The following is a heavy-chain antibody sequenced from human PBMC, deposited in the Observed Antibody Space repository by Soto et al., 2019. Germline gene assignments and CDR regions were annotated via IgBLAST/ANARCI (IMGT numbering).Heavy chain of an antibody. D-gene: IGHD2-2*01. J-gene: IGHJ4*02. CDR1: GFTFSSYG. CDR3: ARDRVVVPAAIISGYFDY. Sequence: GGSLRLSCAASGFTFSSYGMHWVRQAPGKGLEWVAVIWYDGSNKYYADSVKGRFTISRDNSKNTLYLQMNSLRAEDTAVYYCARDRVVVPAAIISGYFDYWGQGTLVTVSS. CDR2: IWYDGSNK. V-gene: IGHV3-33*01.